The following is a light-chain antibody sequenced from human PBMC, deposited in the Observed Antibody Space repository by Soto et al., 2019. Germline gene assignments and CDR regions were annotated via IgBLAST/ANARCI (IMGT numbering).Light chain of an antibody. Sequence: EIVMTQSPVTLSVSPGDRATLSCRASQSVNSNLAWYQQKPGQTPKLLIYVAFTRATGISARFSGSGSGTEFTLTISSLQSEDFAVYYCQQYNVWPLTFGGGTKVEFK. CDR3: QQYNVWPLT. CDR1: QSVNSN. CDR2: VAF. V-gene: IGKV3-15*01. J-gene: IGKJ4*01.